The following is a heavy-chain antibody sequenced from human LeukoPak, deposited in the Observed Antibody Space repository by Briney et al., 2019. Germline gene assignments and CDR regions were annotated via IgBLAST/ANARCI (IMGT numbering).Heavy chain of an antibody. CDR3: ITLQRESQGS. CDR2: IGSKARSFAT. CDR1: GFTFSASA. V-gene: IGHV3-73*01. D-gene: IGHD6-25*01. Sequence: GGSLRLSCAASGFTFSASAMHWVRQASGKGLEWVGRIGSKARSFATVYAASVTGRLTISRDDSKNTAYLQMDSLKTEDTAVYYCITLQRESQGSWGQGTLVIVSS. J-gene: IGHJ5*02.